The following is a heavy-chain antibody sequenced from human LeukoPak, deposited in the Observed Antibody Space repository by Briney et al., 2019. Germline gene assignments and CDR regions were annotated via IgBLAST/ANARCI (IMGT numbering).Heavy chain of an antibody. CDR3: ARDYEGYSGSYYAY. CDR2: IDSGGST. J-gene: IGHJ4*02. D-gene: IGHD1-26*01. V-gene: IGHV3-66*01. Sequence: TGGSLRLSCAASGFTVSSNYMSWVRQAPGKGLEWVSVIDSGGSTYYADSVKDRFTISRDDSKNTLYLQLNSLRAEDTAIYYCARDYEGYSGSYYAYWGQGTLVTVSS. CDR1: GFTVSSNY.